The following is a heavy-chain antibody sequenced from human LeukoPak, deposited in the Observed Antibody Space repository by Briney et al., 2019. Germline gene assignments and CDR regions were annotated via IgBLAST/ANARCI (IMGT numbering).Heavy chain of an antibody. CDR1: GYTFTGYY. D-gene: IGHD3-10*01. V-gene: IGHV1-2*02. CDR3: AREVFYYGSGMSIDFDY. CDR2: INPNSGGT. Sequence: VASVTVSCEASGYTFTGYYMQWVRQAPGQGLEWMGWINPNSGGTNYAQKFQGRVTMTRDTSISKAYMELSRLRSDDTAVYYCAREVFYYGSGMSIDFDYWGEGTLVTVSS. J-gene: IGHJ4*02.